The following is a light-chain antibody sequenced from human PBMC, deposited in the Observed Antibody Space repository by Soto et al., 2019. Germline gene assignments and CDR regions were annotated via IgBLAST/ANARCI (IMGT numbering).Light chain of an antibody. Sequence: QSVLTQPPSVSGAPGQRVTISCTGSSSHIGAGYDVHWYQQLPGTAPKVLIYGNTNRPSGVPDRFSGSKSGTSASLAITGLQAEDEADYYCQSYDSSLSGWVFGGGTKVTVL. J-gene: IGLJ3*02. V-gene: IGLV1-40*01. CDR2: GNT. CDR3: QSYDSSLSGWV. CDR1: SSHIGAGYD.